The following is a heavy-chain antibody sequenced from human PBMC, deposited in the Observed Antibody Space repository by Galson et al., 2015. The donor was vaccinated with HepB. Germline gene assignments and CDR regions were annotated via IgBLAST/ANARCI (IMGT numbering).Heavy chain of an antibody. V-gene: IGHV3-21*01. Sequence: SLRLSCAASGFTFSSYSMNWVRQAPGKGLEWVSSISSSSSYIYYADSVKGRFTISRDNAKNSLYLQMNSLRAEDTAVYYCARDKKLRFAFDIWGQGTMVTVSS. CDR1: GFTFSSYS. J-gene: IGHJ3*02. CDR2: ISSSSSYI. CDR3: ARDKKLRFAFDI. D-gene: IGHD5-12*01.